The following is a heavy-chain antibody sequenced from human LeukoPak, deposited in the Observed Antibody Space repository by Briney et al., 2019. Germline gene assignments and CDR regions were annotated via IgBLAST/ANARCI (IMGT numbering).Heavy chain of an antibody. CDR3: ALAAAGLNYFDP. D-gene: IGHD6-13*01. CDR2: MNPNSGNT. Sequence: GASVKVSCKASGYTFTSYDINWVRQATGQGLEWMGWMNPNSGNTGYAQKFQGRVTMTRDTSISTAYMDLSRLRSDDTAVYYCALAAAGLNYFDPWGQGTLVTVSS. J-gene: IGHJ5*02. V-gene: IGHV1-8*01. CDR1: GYTFTSYD.